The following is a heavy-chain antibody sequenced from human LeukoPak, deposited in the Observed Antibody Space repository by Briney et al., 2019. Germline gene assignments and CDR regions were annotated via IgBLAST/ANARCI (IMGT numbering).Heavy chain of an antibody. CDR1: GFTFTDYY. J-gene: IGHJ4*02. CDR2: IHTKSGGT. D-gene: IGHD6-13*01. V-gene: IGHV1-2*02. CDR3: ARDPPAAGSTEFDF. Sequence: ASVKVSCKASGFTFTDYYIHWVRQAPGQGLEWMGSIHTKSGGTKYAQKFQGRVTVTRDTSISAAYMGLSRLTSDDTAVYYCARDPPAAGSTEFDFWGQGTLVTVSS.